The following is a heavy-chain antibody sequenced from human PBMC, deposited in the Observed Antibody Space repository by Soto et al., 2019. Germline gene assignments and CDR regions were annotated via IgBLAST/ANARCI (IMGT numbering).Heavy chain of an antibody. V-gene: IGHV4-39*01. J-gene: IGHJ4*02. CDR1: GGSLGSSGYY. CDR2: IYYSGNT. Sequence: SETLSLTCTVSGGSLGSSGYYWGWIRQSPGKGLEWIGNIYYSGNTFYNPSLKSRVTISVDTSKNQIYLHPSAVTAADTAIFYCASIAAPGTTHFDFWGQGTLVTVSS. CDR3: ASIAAPGTTHFDF. D-gene: IGHD6-13*01.